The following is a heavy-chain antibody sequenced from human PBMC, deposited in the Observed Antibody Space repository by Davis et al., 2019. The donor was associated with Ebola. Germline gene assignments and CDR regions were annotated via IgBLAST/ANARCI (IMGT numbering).Heavy chain of an antibody. CDR3: ARGGTGTVAGYYYYGMDI. CDR2: ILPIVGTA. Sequence: SVKVSCKAPAGTFRTYAVSWMRQAPGQGLEWMGGILPIVGTANYAPKFQDRVTIITDEGASTSYMELSSLRSEDSATYYCARGGTGTVAGYYYYGMDIWGQGTRVTVSS. D-gene: IGHD1/OR15-1a*01. J-gene: IGHJ6*02. V-gene: IGHV1-69*05. CDR1: AGTFRTYA.